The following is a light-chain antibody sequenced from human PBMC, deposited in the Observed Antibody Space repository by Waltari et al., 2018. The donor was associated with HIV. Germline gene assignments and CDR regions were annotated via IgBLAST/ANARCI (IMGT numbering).Light chain of an antibody. J-gene: IGLJ3*02. V-gene: IGLV2-8*01. Sequence: QSALTQPPSASGSPGQSVTISCTGTSSDVGGSKYVSWYQQHPGKAPQLMIYEVNKRPSGVPDRCSGSKSANTASLAVSGLQADDDADYYCNSYAGINNWVFGGGTKLTVL. CDR1: SSDVGGSKY. CDR3: NSYAGINNWV. CDR2: EVN.